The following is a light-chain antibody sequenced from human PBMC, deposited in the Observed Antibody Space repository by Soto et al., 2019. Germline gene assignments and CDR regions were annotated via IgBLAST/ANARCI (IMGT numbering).Light chain of an antibody. V-gene: IGKV1D-13*01. Sequence: AIQLTQSPSSLSASVGDRVTITCRASQGISSALAWYQQKPGKAPKLLIYDASSLESGVPSRFSGSGSGTDFTFTISSLQPEDIATYYCQQYDNLPITFGQGTRLEI. CDR1: QGISSA. CDR2: DAS. J-gene: IGKJ5*01. CDR3: QQYDNLPIT.